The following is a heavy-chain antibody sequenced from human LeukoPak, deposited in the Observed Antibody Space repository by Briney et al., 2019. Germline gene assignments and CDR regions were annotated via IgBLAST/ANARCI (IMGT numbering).Heavy chain of an antibody. V-gene: IGHV3-21*01. Sequence: GGSLRLSCAASGFTFSSYSLNWVRQAPGKGLEWVSSISSSSSYIYYADSVKGRFTISRDNAKNSLYLQMNSLRAEDTAVYYCASLSSRFYYYGMDVWGQGTTVTVSS. CDR2: ISSSSSYI. CDR3: ASLSSRFYYYGMDV. D-gene: IGHD2/OR15-2a*01. CDR1: GFTFSSYS. J-gene: IGHJ6*02.